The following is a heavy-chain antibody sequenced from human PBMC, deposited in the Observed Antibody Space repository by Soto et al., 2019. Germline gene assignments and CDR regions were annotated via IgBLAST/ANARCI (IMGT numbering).Heavy chain of an antibody. Sequence: VASVKVSWKASGGTFSSYAISWVRQAPGQGLEWMGGISPIFGTANYAQKFQGRVTITADESTSTAYMELSSLRSEDTAVYYCAIAQDPGYSCSSRDYYYCMDVGCQGTTVTLSS. CDR2: ISPIFGTA. CDR1: GGTFSSYA. J-gene: IGHJ6*02. CDR3: AIAQDPGYSCSSRDYYYCMDV. V-gene: IGHV1-69*13. D-gene: IGHD6-6*01.